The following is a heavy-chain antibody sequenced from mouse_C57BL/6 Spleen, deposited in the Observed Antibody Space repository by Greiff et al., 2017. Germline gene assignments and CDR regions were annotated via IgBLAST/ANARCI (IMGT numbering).Heavy chain of an antibody. D-gene: IGHD2-4*01. Sequence: EVQLQQSGAELVRPGASVKLSCTASGFNIKDDYMHWVKQRPEQGLEWIGWIDPENGDTEYASKFQGKATITADTSSNTAYLQLSSLTSEDTAVYYCTTWILYDYDTWFAYWGQGTLVTVSA. CDR2: IDPENGDT. V-gene: IGHV14-4*01. CDR1: GFNIKDDY. J-gene: IGHJ3*01. CDR3: TTWILYDYDTWFAY.